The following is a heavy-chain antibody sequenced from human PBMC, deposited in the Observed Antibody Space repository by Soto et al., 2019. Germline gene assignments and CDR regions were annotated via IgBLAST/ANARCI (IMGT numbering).Heavy chain of an antibody. CDR2: MNPNSGNT. D-gene: IGHD3-9*01. V-gene: IGHV1-8*01. Sequence: ASVKVSCKASGYTFTSYDINWVRQATGQGLEWMGWMNPNSGNTGYAQKFQGRVTMTRNTSISTAYMELSSLRSEDTAVYYCARVTYDILTGYYAFDIWGQGTMVTVSS. J-gene: IGHJ3*02. CDR1: GYTFTSYD. CDR3: ARVTYDILTGYYAFDI.